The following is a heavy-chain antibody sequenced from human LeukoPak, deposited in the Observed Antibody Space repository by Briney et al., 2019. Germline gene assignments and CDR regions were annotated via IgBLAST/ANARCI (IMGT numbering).Heavy chain of an antibody. CDR3: ANRIAAGGQNWFDP. V-gene: IGHV4-59*08. CDR2: IYYGGVT. Sequence: PSEILSLTCTVSGGSISGYYWSWLRQPPGKGLEWIGYIYYGGVTKCNPSLTSRVTISVDTSKNQFSLKLSSVTAADTAVYYCANRIAAGGQNWFDPWGQGILVTVSS. CDR1: GGSISGYY. D-gene: IGHD6-13*01. J-gene: IGHJ5*02.